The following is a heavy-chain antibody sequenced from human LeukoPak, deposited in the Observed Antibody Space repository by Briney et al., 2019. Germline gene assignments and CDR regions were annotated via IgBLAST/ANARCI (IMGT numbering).Heavy chain of an antibody. Sequence: GGSLRLSCAASGFTFSSYAMSWVRQAPGKGLEWVSAISGSGGSTYYADSVKGRFTISRDNSKNTLYLQMNSLRAEDTAVYYCAKAYCSSTSCSLDYWGQGTLVTVSS. J-gene: IGHJ4*02. CDR3: AKAYCSSTSCSLDY. D-gene: IGHD2-2*01. V-gene: IGHV3-23*01. CDR1: GFTFSSYA. CDR2: ISGSGGST.